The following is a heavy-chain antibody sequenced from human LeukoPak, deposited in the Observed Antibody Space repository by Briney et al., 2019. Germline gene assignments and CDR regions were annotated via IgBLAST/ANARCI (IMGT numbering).Heavy chain of an antibody. CDR1: GGSISSTIYY. V-gene: IGHV4-39*02. CDR3: ARETPWFDY. Sequence: SETLSLTCTVFGGSISSTIYYWGWIRQSPGKGLEWIASIYYSGNTFYNPSLKSRVTISVDTSRNQFSLKLSSVTAADTAVYYSARETPWFDYWGQGTLVTVSS. J-gene: IGHJ4*02. CDR2: IYYSGNT.